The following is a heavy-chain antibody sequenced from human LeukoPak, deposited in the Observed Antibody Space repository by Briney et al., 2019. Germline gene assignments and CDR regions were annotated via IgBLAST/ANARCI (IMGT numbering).Heavy chain of an antibody. CDR1: GGSISDYY. D-gene: IGHD1-14*01. CDR3: ARLSRNAGFDY. CDR2: VYYSGST. V-gene: IGHV4-59*08. J-gene: IGHJ4*02. Sequence: SETLSLTCTVSGGSISDYYWSWIRQTPEKGLEWIGYVYYSGSTNYNPYLKSRATISVDTSKNQFSLKLSSVTAADTAVYYCARLSRNAGFDYWGQGTLVTVSS.